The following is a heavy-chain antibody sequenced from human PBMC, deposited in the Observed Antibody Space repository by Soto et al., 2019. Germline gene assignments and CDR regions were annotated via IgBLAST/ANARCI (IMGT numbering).Heavy chain of an antibody. D-gene: IGHD2-21*02. Sequence: QVQLVESGGGVVQPGRSLRLSCAASGFTFSSYAMHWVRQAPGKGLEWVAVISYDGSNKYYADSVKGRFTISRDNSKNTLYLQMNSLRAEDTAVYYCARGPAYCGGDCYIIDYWGQGTLVTVSS. CDR2: ISYDGSNK. V-gene: IGHV3-30-3*01. CDR3: ARGPAYCGGDCYIIDY. CDR1: GFTFSSYA. J-gene: IGHJ4*02.